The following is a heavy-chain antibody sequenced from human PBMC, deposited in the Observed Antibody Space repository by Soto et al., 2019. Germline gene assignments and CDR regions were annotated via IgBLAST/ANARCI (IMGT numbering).Heavy chain of an antibody. CDR2: ISGSGSNT. Sequence: VQLEESGGGSVQLGESLRVSCVASGFSFRNQWMHWVRQVAGKGLEWVSAISGSGSNTYYADSVKGRFTSSRDSSMKMLFLQMTSMRAEDTAVYYCAKDLDRSAYYFVDDWGQGAPVTVSS. CDR1: GFSFRNQW. D-gene: IGHD3-22*01. CDR3: AKDLDRSAYYFVDD. J-gene: IGHJ4*02. V-gene: IGHV3-23*04.